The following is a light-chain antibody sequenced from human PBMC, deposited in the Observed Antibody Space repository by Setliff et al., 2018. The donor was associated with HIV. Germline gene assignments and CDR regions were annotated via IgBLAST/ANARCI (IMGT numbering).Light chain of an antibody. Sequence: QSALAQPASMSGSPGQSITISCTGTSSDVGGYSLVSWYQQHPGKAPKLIIYGVTNRASGVSNRFSGSKSGNTASLTISGLQAEDEADYYCSSYAITNTLPFGTGTKVTV. CDR2: GVT. CDR3: SSYAITNTLP. CDR1: SSDVGGYSL. V-gene: IGLV2-14*03. J-gene: IGLJ1*01.